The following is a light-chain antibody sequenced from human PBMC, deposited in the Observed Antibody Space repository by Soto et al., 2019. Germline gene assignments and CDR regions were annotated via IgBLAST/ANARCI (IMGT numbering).Light chain of an antibody. V-gene: IGLV2-14*01. CDR3: SAYTARSTLV. Sequence: QSVLTQPASVSGSAGQSITISCSGTMRDVGAYNLVSWYQQHPGTAPKLIIYAVRNRPSGLSSRFSGSRSANTASLTISGLQSEDEGDYYCSAYTARSTLVFGGGTKVTVL. CDR1: MRDVGAYNL. J-gene: IGLJ3*02. CDR2: AVR.